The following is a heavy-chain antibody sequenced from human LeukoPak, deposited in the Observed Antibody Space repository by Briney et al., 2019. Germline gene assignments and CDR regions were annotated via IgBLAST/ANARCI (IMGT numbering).Heavy chain of an antibody. J-gene: IGHJ4*02. V-gene: IGHV3-74*01. D-gene: IGHD1-1*01. CDR2: INGDGSDT. Sequence: PGGSLRLSCAASGFTFSSYEMNWVRQAPGKGLVWVSCINGDGSDTNYVDSVRGRFTISRDNAKNTLYLQMNSLRAEDTAVYYCVRGGWYNWNVDLDYWGQGTLVTVSS. CDR1: GFTFSSYE. CDR3: VRGGWYNWNVDLDY.